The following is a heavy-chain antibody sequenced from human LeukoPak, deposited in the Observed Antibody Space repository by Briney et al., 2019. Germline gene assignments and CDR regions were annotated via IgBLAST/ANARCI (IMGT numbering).Heavy chain of an antibody. CDR2: VYHSGST. Sequence: SETLSLTCSVSGHSVSSYYWIWIRQPPGKGLEWIGYVYHSGSTNYNPSLNSRVTISLDTSKNQFSLKLTSVTAADTAVYYCATARLAMSDVFDSWGQGTLVTVSS. CDR1: GHSVSSYY. V-gene: IGHV4-59*02. CDR3: ATARLAMSDVFDS. J-gene: IGHJ4*02. D-gene: IGHD2-21*01.